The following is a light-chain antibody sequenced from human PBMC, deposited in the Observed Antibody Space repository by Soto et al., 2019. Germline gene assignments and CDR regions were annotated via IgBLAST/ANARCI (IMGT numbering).Light chain of an antibody. CDR3: QQRSTWPLT. Sequence: EIVLTQSPATLSLSPGERATLSCRVSQSVGSYLAWYQQKPGQAPRLLIYDASTRATGIPARFIGSGSGTDFTLTISSLEPEDFAVYFCQQRSTWPLTFGPGTKADIK. CDR1: QSVGSY. J-gene: IGKJ3*01. V-gene: IGKV3-11*01. CDR2: DAS.